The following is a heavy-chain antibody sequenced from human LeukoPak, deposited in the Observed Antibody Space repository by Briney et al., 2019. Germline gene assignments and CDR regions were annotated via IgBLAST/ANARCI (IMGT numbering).Heavy chain of an antibody. CDR3: ARGIWGRTVSSYYFDY. CDR1: GFTFTNYA. D-gene: IGHD3-16*01. J-gene: IGHJ4*02. CDR2: INAGNGHT. V-gene: IGHV1-3*01. Sequence: ASVKVSCKASGFTFTNYAMQWVRQAPGQRLEWMGWINAGNGHTRYSQRFQGRVTITRDTSATTVYMEVTSLRSEDTAVYYCARGIWGRTVSSYYFDYWGQGTLVTVSS.